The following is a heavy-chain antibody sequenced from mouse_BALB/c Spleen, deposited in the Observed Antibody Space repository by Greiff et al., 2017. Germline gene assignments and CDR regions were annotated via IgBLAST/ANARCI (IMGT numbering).Heavy chain of an antibody. J-gene: IGHJ2*01. CDR3: ARRSFDY. Sequence: EVHLVESGGGLVQPGGSRKLSCAASGFTFSDYYMYWVRQTPEKRLEWVATISDGGSYTYYPDSVKGRFTISRDNAKNNLYLQMSSLKSEDTAMYYCARRSFDYWGQGTTLTVSS. CDR1: GFTFSDYY. V-gene: IGHV5-4*02. CDR2: ISDGGSYT.